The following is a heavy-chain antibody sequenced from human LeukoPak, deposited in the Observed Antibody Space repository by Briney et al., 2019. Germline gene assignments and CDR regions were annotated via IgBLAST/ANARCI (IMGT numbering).Heavy chain of an antibody. D-gene: IGHD1-1*01. CDR1: GFTFSTYS. V-gene: IGHV3-48*01. J-gene: IGHJ4*02. CDR3: TRDYNWNPDY. CDR2: IRSSGTTT. Sequence: GGSLRLSCAASGFTFSTYSMNWVRQAPGKGLEWVSYIRSSGTTTYYADFVEGRFTISRDNGKNSLYLQMNSLRAEDTGVYYCTRDYNWNPDYWGQGTLVTVSS.